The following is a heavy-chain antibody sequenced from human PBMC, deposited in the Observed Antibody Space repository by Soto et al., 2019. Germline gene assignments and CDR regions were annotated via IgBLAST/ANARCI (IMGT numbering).Heavy chain of an antibody. V-gene: IGHV3-30*18. CDR1: GFTFSSYG. Sequence: QVQLVESGGGVVQPGRSLRLSCAASGFTFSSYGMHWVRQAPGKGLEWVAVISYEGSNKYYADSVKGRFTISRDNSKNTLYLRMNSLRAEDKAVYYCAKDPGQWLVAQRTPLDYWGQGTLVPVSS. J-gene: IGHJ4*02. D-gene: IGHD6-19*01. CDR3: AKDPGQWLVAQRTPLDY. CDR2: ISYEGSNK.